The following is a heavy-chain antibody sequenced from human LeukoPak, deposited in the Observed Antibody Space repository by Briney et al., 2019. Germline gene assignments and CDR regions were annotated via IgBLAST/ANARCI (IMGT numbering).Heavy chain of an antibody. CDR3: ARLSSYVRASFDP. J-gene: IGHJ5*02. D-gene: IGHD3-10*02. Sequence: ETLSLTCTVSGGSISSYYWSWIRQPPGKGLEWMGIIYPGDSDTRYSPSFQGQVTISADKSISTAYLQWSSLKASDTAMYYCARLSSYVRASFDPWGQGTLVTVSS. CDR1: GGSISSYY. V-gene: IGHV5-51*01. CDR2: IYPGDSDT.